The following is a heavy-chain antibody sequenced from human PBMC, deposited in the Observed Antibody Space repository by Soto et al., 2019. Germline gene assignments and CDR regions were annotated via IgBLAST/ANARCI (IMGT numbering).Heavy chain of an antibody. CDR2: TKQDGSEK. CDR1: GFPFSSYC. Sequence: HHWGSLRLSCAASGFPFSSYCMSWVRQAPGKGLEWVANTKQDGSEKYYVDSVKGRFTISRDNAKNSLYLQMNSLRAEDTAVYYCARDSTFYYYYYGMDVWGQGTTVTVS. J-gene: IGHJ6*02. V-gene: IGHV3-7*03. CDR3: ARDSTFYYYYYGMDV.